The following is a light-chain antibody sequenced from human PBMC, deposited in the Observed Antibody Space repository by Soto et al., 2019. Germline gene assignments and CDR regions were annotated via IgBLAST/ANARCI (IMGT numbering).Light chain of an antibody. Sequence: EIVLTQSPGTLSLSPGERATLSCRASQSVSSSYLAWYLQKPGQALRLLIYGASSRATGIPDRFSGSGSGTDFTLTISRLEPEDFAVYYCQQYGSSPRTFGQGTKVDIK. V-gene: IGKV3-20*01. CDR3: QQYGSSPRT. CDR2: GAS. J-gene: IGKJ1*01. CDR1: QSVSSSY.